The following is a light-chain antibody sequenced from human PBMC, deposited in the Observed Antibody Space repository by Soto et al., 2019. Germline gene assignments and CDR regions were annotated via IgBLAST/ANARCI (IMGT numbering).Light chain of an antibody. CDR3: QQYGISPRT. CDR1: QLVNSNY. CDR2: GAS. Sequence: EIVLTQSPGTLSLSPGERATLSCRASQLVNSNYLAWYQHKPGQAPRLLIYGASSRATGIPDRFSGSGSGTDVTLTIGRLEPEDSAVFYCQQYGISPRTFGQGTKLEIK. J-gene: IGKJ2*02. V-gene: IGKV3-20*01.